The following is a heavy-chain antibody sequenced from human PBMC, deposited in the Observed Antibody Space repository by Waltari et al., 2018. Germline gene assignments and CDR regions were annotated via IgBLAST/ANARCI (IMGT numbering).Heavy chain of an antibody. Sequence: QVQLQESGPGLVQPSQTLSLTCTVSGDSITSGPFYWRWLRQFPGKGLEWVGYIFYTGTTHYNPSLKSRLSMSVDTSKNQFSLRVNSVTAADTAVYYCARIAAGEQWLFTFDPWGHGTLVTVSS. D-gene: IGHD6-19*01. J-gene: IGHJ5*02. CDR1: GDSITSGPFY. CDR2: IFYTGTT. CDR3: ARIAAGEQWLFTFDP. V-gene: IGHV4-31*03.